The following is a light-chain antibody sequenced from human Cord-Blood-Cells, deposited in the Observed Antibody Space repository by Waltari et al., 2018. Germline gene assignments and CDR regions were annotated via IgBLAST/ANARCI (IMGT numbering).Light chain of an antibody. CDR3: QQLNSYPPEFT. CDR1: QGISSY. V-gene: IGKV1-9*01. CDR2: AAS. J-gene: IGKJ3*01. Sequence: DIQLTRSPSFLSASVGDRVTITCRASQGISSYLAWYQQKPGKAPKLLIYAASTLQSGVPSRFSGSGSGTEFTLTISSLQPEDFATYYCQQLNSYPPEFTFGPGTKVDIK.